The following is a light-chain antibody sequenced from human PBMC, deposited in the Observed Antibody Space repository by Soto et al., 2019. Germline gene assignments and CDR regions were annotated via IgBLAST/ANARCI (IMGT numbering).Light chain of an antibody. CDR1: QSINNY. CDR3: QQSYSTPYT. CDR2: AAS. J-gene: IGKJ2*01. V-gene: IGKV1-39*01. Sequence: DIQMTQSPSSLSASVGDRISITCRASQSINNYLNWYQQKAWKAPKLLIYAASSLQSGVPSGFSGSGSGTDFTLTISSLQPEDCATYYCQQSYSTPYTFGQGTKVESK.